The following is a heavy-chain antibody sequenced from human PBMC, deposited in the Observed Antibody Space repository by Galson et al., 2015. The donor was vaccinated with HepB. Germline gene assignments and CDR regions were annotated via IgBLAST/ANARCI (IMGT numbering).Heavy chain of an antibody. J-gene: IGHJ4*02. CDR2: IYSGGST. Sequence: SLRLSCAASGFTVSSNYMSWVRQAPGKGLEWVSVIYSGGSTYYADSVKGRFTISRDNSKNTLYLQMNSLRAEDTAVYYCARRGGTMVRGSRSFDYGGQGALVTVSS. CDR1: GFTVSSNY. V-gene: IGHV3-66*01. D-gene: IGHD3-10*01. CDR3: ARRGGTMVRGSRSFDY.